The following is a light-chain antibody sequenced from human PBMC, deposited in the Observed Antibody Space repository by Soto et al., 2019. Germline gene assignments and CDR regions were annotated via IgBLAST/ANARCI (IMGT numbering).Light chain of an antibody. V-gene: IGLV1-40*01. CDR1: RSNIGTGYD. Sequence: QSVLTQPPSVSGAPGQRVTISCTGSRSNIGTGYDVLWYQQLPGTAPKLLIYGSTNRPSGVPDRFSGSKSDTSASLAITGLQAEDEADYYCQSYDSSLSGYVVFGGGTKLTVL. CDR2: GST. J-gene: IGLJ2*01. CDR3: QSYDSSLSGYVV.